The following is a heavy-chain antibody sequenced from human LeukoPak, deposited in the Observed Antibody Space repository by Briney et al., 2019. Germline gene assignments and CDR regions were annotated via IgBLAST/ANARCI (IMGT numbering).Heavy chain of an antibody. D-gene: IGHD3-22*01. CDR2: ISASGGST. V-gene: IGHV3-23*01. CDR1: GFTFSSYV. Sequence: GSLRLSCAASGFTFSSYVMSWVRQAPGKGLEGVSFISASGGSTYYAGSVKGRFTISRDNSKNTLFLQMSSLRAEDTAVYYCAKDLGDSGGYNPFDFWGQGTLVTVSS. J-gene: IGHJ4*02. CDR3: AKDLGDSGGYNPFDF.